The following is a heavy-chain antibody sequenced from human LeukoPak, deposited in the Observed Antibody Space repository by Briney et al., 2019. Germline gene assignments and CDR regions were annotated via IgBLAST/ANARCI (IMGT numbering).Heavy chain of an antibody. Sequence: GESLKISCKGSGYIFTTYWIGWVRQMPGKGLEWMGIIYPGDSDTRYSPSFQGQVTISADESISTAYLQWSSLRASDTAMYYCARPTTAGYSYGGFDYWGQGTLVTVSS. CDR3: ARPTTAGYSYGGFDY. CDR1: GYIFTTYW. V-gene: IGHV5-51*01. D-gene: IGHD5-18*01. J-gene: IGHJ4*02. CDR2: IYPGDSDT.